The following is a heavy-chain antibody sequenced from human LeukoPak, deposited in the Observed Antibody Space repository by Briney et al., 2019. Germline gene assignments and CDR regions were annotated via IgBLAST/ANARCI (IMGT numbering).Heavy chain of an antibody. Sequence: SETLSLTCAVCGGSFSGYYWSWLRQPPGKGLEGIGEINHSGSTNYNPSLKSRVTISVDTSKHQFSLKLSSVTAADTAVYYCARGYRPHYYYYYMDVWGKGTMVTVSS. V-gene: IGHV4-34*01. CDR2: INHSGST. J-gene: IGHJ6*03. CDR1: GGSFSGYY. CDR3: ARGYRPHYYYYYMDV.